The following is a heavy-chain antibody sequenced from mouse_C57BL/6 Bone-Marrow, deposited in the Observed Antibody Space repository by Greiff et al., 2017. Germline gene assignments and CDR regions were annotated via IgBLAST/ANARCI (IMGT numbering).Heavy chain of an antibody. D-gene: IGHD1-1*01. Sequence: EVQLQQSGPGLVKPSPSLSLTCSVTGYSITSGYYWNWIRQFPGNKLEWMGYISYDGSNNYNPSLKNRISITRDTSKNQFFLKLNSVTTEDTATYYCAREGYYGSSYVFDYWGQGTTLTVSS. CDR3: AREGYYGSSYVFDY. V-gene: IGHV3-6*01. J-gene: IGHJ2*01. CDR1: GYSITSGYY. CDR2: ISYDGSN.